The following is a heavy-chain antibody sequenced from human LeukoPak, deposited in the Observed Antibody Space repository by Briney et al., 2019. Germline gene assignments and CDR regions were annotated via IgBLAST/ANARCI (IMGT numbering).Heavy chain of an antibody. CDR3: ARVTYYGSGSYYWFDP. CDR2: ISAYNGNT. J-gene: IGHJ5*02. D-gene: IGHD3-10*01. Sequence: ASVKVSCKASGYTFTSYGISWVRQAPGQGLEWMGWISAYNGNTNYAQKLQGRVTMTTDTSTSTAYMELRSLRSDDTAVYYCARVTYYGSGSYYWFDPWGQGTLVTVSS. CDR1: GYTFTSYG. V-gene: IGHV1-18*01.